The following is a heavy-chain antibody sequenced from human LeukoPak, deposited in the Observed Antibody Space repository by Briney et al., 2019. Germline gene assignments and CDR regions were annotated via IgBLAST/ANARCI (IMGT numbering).Heavy chain of an antibody. J-gene: IGHJ4*02. CDR3: AREEGVDGTSGINN. Sequence: GRSLRLSCAASGFTFSTYGMHWVRQAPGTGLEWVSDIWYNGNTYYADSVKGRFTISRDNSKSTLYLQMNSLRAEDTAVYYCAREEGVDGTSGINNWGQGTLVIVSS. CDR1: GFTFSTYG. D-gene: IGHD4-23*01. CDR2: IWYNGNT. V-gene: IGHV3-33*01.